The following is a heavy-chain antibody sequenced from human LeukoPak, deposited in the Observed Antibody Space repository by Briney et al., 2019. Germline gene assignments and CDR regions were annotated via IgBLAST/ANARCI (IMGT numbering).Heavy chain of an antibody. Sequence: GASVKVSCKASGYTFTSCGISWVRQAPGQGLEWMGWISAYNGNTNYAQKLQGRVTMTTDTSASTAYMELRSLRSDDTAAYYCARDEGITMVRGVIISGLGFDYWGQGTLVTVSS. CDR1: GYTFTSCG. J-gene: IGHJ4*02. CDR3: ARDEGITMVRGVIISGLGFDY. CDR2: ISAYNGNT. V-gene: IGHV1-18*01. D-gene: IGHD3-10*01.